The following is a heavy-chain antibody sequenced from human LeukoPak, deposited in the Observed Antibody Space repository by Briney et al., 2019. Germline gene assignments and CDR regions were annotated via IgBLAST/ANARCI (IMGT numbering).Heavy chain of an antibody. V-gene: IGHV4-59*01. CDR3: ARAPIAEGGPYYFDY. D-gene: IGHD6-13*01. J-gene: IGHJ4*02. CDR2: IYYSGST. CDR1: GGSISSYY. Sequence: SETLSLTCTVSGGSISSYYWSWIWQPPGKGLEWIGYIYYSGSTNYNPSLKSRVTISVDTSKNQFSLKLSSVTAADTAVYYCARAPIAEGGPYYFDYWGQGTLVTVSS.